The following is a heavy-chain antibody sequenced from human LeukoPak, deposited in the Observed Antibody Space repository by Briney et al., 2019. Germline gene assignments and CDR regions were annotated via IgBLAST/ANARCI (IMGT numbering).Heavy chain of an antibody. J-gene: IGHJ5*02. D-gene: IGHD1-26*01. CDR2: INPSGGST. CDR1: GYTFTSYY. CDR3: ARDTRGYYVIDP. V-gene: IGHV1-46*01. Sequence: GASVKVSCKASGYTFTSYYMHWVRQAPGQGLDWMGIINPSGGSTSYAQKFQGRVTMTRDMSTSTVYMELSSLRSEDTAVYYCARDTRGYYVIDPWGQGTLVTVSS.